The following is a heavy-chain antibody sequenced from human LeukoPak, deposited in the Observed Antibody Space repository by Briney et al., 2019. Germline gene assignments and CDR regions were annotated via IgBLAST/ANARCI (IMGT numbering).Heavy chain of an antibody. D-gene: IGHD3-10*01. Sequence: SETLSLTCALYGGSFTYYYWTWIRQPPGKGLEWIGEINHAGTTDYNPSLKSRVTISVDTFKNQFSLKLNSVTAADTAVYYCARLNLEYFYSSGPNDYWGQGTLVTVSS. CDR2: INHAGTT. V-gene: IGHV4-34*01. CDR3: ARLNLEYFYSSGPNDY. J-gene: IGHJ4*02. CDR1: GGSFTYYY.